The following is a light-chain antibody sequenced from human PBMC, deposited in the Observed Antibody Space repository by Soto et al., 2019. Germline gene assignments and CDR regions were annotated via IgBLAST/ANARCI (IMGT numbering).Light chain of an antibody. CDR2: EVS. CDR3: SSYTSSSTFV. V-gene: IGLV2-14*01. Sequence: QSVLTQPACVSGCPGQSITISCTGTSSDVGGYNYVSWYQHHPGKVPKLMIYEVSNRPSWVSHRFSGSKSGNTASLTISGLQAEDEADYYCSSYTSSSTFVFGTGTKVTVL. J-gene: IGLJ1*01. CDR1: SSDVGGYNY.